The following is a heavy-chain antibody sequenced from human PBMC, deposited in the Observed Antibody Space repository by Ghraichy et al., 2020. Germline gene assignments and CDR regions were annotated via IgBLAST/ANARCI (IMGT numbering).Heavy chain of an antibody. D-gene: IGHD5-18*01. Sequence: SETLSLTCAVSGGSISSSNWWSWVRQPPGKGLEWIGEIYHSGSTNYNPSLKSRVTISVDKSKNQFSLKLSSVTAADTAVYYCAKRPETQLWQGYYYGMDVWGQGTTVTVSS. CDR1: GGSISSSNW. CDR3: AKRPETQLWQGYYYGMDV. CDR2: IYHSGST. J-gene: IGHJ6*02. V-gene: IGHV4-4*02.